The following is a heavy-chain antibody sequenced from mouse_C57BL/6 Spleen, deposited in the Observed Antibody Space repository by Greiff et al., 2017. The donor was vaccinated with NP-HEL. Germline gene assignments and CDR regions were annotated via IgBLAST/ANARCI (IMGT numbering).Heavy chain of an antibody. Sequence: QVQLQQPGAELVMPGASVKLSCKASGYTFTSYWMHWVKQRPGQGLEWIGEIDPSASYTNYNQKFKGKSTLTVDKSSSTAYMQLSSLTSEDSAVYYCARFVITTVVARYFDVWGTGTTVTVSS. CDR3: ARFVITTVVARYFDV. V-gene: IGHV1-69*01. D-gene: IGHD1-1*01. CDR1: GYTFTSYW. CDR2: IDPSASYT. J-gene: IGHJ1*03.